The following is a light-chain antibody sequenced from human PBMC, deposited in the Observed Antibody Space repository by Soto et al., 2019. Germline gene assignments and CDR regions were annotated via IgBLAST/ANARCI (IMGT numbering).Light chain of an antibody. CDR1: SSDVGGYNY. Sequence: QSALTQPASVSGSPGQSIAISCTGTSSDVGGYNYVTWYQQHPGKAPKLMIYDVSNRPSGVSDRFSGSKSGNTASLTISGLKAEDEGDYYCNSYTSSSTYVFGTGTKLTVL. CDR3: NSYTSSSTYV. V-gene: IGLV2-14*03. CDR2: DVS. J-gene: IGLJ1*01.